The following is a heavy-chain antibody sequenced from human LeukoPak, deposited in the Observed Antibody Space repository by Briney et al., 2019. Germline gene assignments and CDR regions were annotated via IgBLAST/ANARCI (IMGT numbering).Heavy chain of an antibody. CDR2: ISYSGRA. V-gene: IGHV4-59*01. Sequence: SETLSLTRTVSGDSITDYYWSWIRQPPGKGLEWIGYISYSGRATYNPSVKSRVTISLATSRTQFSLSLTSVTAADTAVYYCARVSAGGGSEWVDNWGQGTLVTVSS. CDR1: GDSITDYY. CDR3: ARVSAGGGSEWVDN. J-gene: IGHJ5*02. D-gene: IGHD1-26*01.